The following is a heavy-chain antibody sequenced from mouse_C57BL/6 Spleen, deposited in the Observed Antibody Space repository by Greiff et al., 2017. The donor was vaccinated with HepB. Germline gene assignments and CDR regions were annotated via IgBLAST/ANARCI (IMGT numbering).Heavy chain of an antibody. CDR2: INPSSGYT. D-gene: IGHD2-5*01. J-gene: IGHJ2*01. V-gene: IGHV1-4*01. CDR3: ARYYSNSYFDY. Sequence: VKLVESGAELARPGASVKMSCKASGYTFTSYTMHWVKQRPGQGLEWIGYINPSSGYTKYNQKFKDKATLTADKSSSTAYMQLSSLTSEDSAVYYCARYYSNSYFDYWGQGTTLTVSS. CDR1: GYTFTSYT.